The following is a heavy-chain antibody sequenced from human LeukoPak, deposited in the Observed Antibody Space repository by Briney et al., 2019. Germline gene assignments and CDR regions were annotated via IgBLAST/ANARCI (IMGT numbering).Heavy chain of an antibody. CDR1: GGSISSYY. CDR2: ISSSGTT. CDR3: ARGQQWFDP. D-gene: IGHD6-13*01. J-gene: IGHJ5*02. Sequence: SETLSLTCTVSGGSISSYYWSWIRQPPGKGLEWIGYISSSGTTKCNPSLKSRLTISVDTSKNQFSLKLTSVTAADTAVYYCARGQQWFDPWGQGTLVTVSS. V-gene: IGHV4-59*08.